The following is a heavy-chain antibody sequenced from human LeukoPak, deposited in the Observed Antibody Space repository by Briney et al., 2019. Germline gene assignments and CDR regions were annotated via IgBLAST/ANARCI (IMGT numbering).Heavy chain of an antibody. CDR1: GYTFTSYG. V-gene: IGHV1-18*01. CDR2: ISAYNGNT. J-gene: IGHJ5*02. Sequence: ASVKLSCKASGYTFTSYGISWVRQAPGQGLEWMGWISAYNGNTNYAQKLQGRVTMTTDTSTSTAYMELRSLRSDDTAVYYCARVVWDIVVVPAAILYWFDPWGQGTLVTVSS. CDR3: ARVVWDIVVVPAAILYWFDP. D-gene: IGHD2-2*02.